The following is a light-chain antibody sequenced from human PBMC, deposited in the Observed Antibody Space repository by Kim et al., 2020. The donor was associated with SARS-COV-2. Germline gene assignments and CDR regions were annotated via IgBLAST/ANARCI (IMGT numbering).Light chain of an antibody. CDR3: AAWDAGRNSWV. V-gene: IGLV1-36*01. CDR1: SHNIGGNV. CDR2: YDV. J-gene: IGLJ3*02. Sequence: RVTIYCSGRSHNIGGNVENWYQQKPGKAPILLIYYDVCLPSGVPDRFSGSNSGNTASLVISGLQSEDEADYYCAAWDAGRNSWVFGGGTKLTVL.